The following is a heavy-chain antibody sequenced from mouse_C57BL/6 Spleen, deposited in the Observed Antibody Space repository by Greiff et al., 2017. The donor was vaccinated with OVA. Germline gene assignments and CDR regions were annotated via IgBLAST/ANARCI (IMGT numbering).Heavy chain of an antibody. D-gene: IGHD1-1*01. CDR2: IDPSDSET. CDR1: GYTFTSYW. J-gene: IGHJ2*01. CDR3: ARGYYGSTYYFDY. V-gene: IGHV1-52*01. Sequence: QVQLQQPGAELVRPGSSVKLSCKASGYTFTSYWMHWVKQRPIQGLEWIGNIDPSDSETHYNQKFKDKATLTVDKSSSTAYMQLSSLTSADSAVYYCARGYYGSTYYFDYWGQGTTLTVSS.